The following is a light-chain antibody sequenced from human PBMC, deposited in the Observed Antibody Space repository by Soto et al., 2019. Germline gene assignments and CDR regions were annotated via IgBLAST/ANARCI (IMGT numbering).Light chain of an antibody. V-gene: IGLV1-44*01. CDR1: YSNIGSNF. Sequence: QAVVTQPPSASATPGQTVTISCSGRYSNIGSNFVSWYQRLPGTAPKLLIYSINQRPSGVPDRFSGSKSGTSASLTISGLQSEDEADYFCSSWDDSPDGPVFGGGTKLTVL. J-gene: IGLJ3*02. CDR2: SIN. CDR3: SSWDDSPDGPV.